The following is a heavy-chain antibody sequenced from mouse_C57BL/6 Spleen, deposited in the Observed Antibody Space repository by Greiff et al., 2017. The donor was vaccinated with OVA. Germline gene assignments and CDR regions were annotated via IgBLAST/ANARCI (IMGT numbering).Heavy chain of an antibody. Sequence: QVHVKQPGAELVKPGASVKVSCKASGYTFTSYWMHWVKQRPGQGLEWIGRIHPSDSDTNYNQKFKGKATLTVDKSSSTAYMQLSSLTSEDSAVYYCAVHWDPFFDDWGQGTTLTVSS. V-gene: IGHV1-74*01. CDR3: AVHWDPFFDD. CDR1: GYTFTSYW. J-gene: IGHJ2*01. D-gene: IGHD4-1*01. CDR2: IHPSDSDT.